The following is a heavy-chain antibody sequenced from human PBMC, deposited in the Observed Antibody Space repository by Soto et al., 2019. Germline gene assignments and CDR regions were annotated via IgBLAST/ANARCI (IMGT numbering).Heavy chain of an antibody. D-gene: IGHD3-22*01. V-gene: IGHV1-18*01. CDR2: ISAYNGNT. J-gene: IGHJ4*02. CDR1: GYTFTSYG. CDR3: ARAAYYYDSSGYYPDY. Sequence: GASVKVSCKASGYTFTSYGISWMRQAPGQGLEWMGWISAYNGNTNYAQKLQGRVTMTTDTSTSTAYMELRSLRSEDTAVYYCARAAYYYDSSGYYPDYWGQGTLVTVSS.